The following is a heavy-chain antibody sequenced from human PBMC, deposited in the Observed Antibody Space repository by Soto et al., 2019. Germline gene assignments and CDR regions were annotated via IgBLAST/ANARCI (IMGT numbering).Heavy chain of an antibody. J-gene: IGHJ6*03. CDR1: GYTFTSYG. D-gene: IGHD2-15*01. V-gene: IGHV1-18*01. CDR3: ARAGVVAATPSPNYYMDV. Sequence: QVQLVQSGAEVKKPGASVKVSCKASGYTFTSYGISWVRQAPGQGLEWMGWISAYNGNTNYAQKLQGRATMTTDTSTSTAYMELRSLRSDDTAVYYCARAGVVAATPSPNYYMDVWGKGTTVTVSS. CDR2: ISAYNGNT.